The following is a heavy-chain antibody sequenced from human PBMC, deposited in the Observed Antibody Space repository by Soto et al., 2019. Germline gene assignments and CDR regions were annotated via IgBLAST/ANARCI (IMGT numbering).Heavy chain of an antibody. Sequence: TGGSLRLSCAASGFTFSSYGMHWVRQAPGKGLEWVAVIWYDGSNKYYADSVKGRFTISRDNSKNTLYLQMNSLRAEDTAVYYCARENSGSSHLLEYWGQGTLVTVSS. CDR1: GFTFSSYG. V-gene: IGHV3-33*01. CDR3: ARENSGSSHLLEY. J-gene: IGHJ4*01. D-gene: IGHD3-22*01. CDR2: IWYDGSNK.